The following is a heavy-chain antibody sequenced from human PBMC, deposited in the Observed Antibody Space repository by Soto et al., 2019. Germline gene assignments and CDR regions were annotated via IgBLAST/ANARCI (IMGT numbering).Heavy chain of an antibody. CDR3: ARVPATGYYYDSSGYYYFDY. D-gene: IGHD3-22*01. Sequence: QVQLVQSGAEVKKPGASVKVSCKASGYTFTSYGISWVRQAPGQGLEWMGWISTYNGNTNYAQKLQGRVTMTTDTSTSTAYMELRSLRSDDTAVYYCARVPATGYYYDSSGYYYFDYRGQGTLVTVSS. CDR2: ISTYNGNT. V-gene: IGHV1-18*01. J-gene: IGHJ4*02. CDR1: GYTFTSYG.